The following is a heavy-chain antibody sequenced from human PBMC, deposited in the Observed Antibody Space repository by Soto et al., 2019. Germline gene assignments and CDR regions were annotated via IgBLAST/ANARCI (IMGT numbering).Heavy chain of an antibody. D-gene: IGHD3-16*01. CDR2: IYYSGST. Sequence: SETLSLTCTVSGGSISSYYWSWIRQPPGKGLEWIGYIYYSGSTNYNPSLKSRVTISVDTSKNQFSLKLSSVTAADTAVYFCAREGALSYYYYYMDVWGKGTTVTVS. CDR1: GGSISSYY. J-gene: IGHJ6*03. CDR3: AREGALSYYYYYMDV. V-gene: IGHV4-59*01.